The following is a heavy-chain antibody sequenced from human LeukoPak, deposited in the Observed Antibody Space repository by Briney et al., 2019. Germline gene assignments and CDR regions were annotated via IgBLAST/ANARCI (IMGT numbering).Heavy chain of an antibody. CDR1: GFTLSSYS. J-gene: IGHJ4*02. Sequence: GGSLRLSCAASGFTLSSYSMNWVRQASGKGLEWVSSISSSSSYIYYADSVKGRFTISRDNAKNSLYLQMNSLRAEDTAVYYCARDLWADYGDYVLSHYFDYWGQGTLVTVSS. CDR2: ISSSSSYI. V-gene: IGHV3-21*01. CDR3: ARDLWADYGDYVLSHYFDY. D-gene: IGHD4-17*01.